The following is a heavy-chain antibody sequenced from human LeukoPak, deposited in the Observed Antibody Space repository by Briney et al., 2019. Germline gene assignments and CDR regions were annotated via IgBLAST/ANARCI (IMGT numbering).Heavy chain of an antibody. CDR1: SDSISSYY. D-gene: IGHD1-26*01. CDR2: INYSGST. J-gene: IGHJ4*02. V-gene: IGHV4-59*01. Sequence: SETLSLTCTVSSDSISSYYWNWIRQTPGKGLEWIGYINYSGSTNYNPSLKSRVTISVDTSKNQFSLKLSSVTAADTAVYYCASVRVRGGSMNFDYWGQGTLVTVSS. CDR3: ASVRVRGGSMNFDY.